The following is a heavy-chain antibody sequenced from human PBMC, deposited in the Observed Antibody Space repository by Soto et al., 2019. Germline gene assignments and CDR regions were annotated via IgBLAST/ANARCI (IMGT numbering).Heavy chain of an antibody. D-gene: IGHD6-13*01. Sequence: PSETLSLTCTVSGGSISSSSYYWGWIRQPPGKGLEWIGSIYYSGSTYYNPSLKSRVTTSVDTSKNQFSLKLSSVTAADTAVYYCARVQQLENPTAFAYWGQGTPVTVSS. J-gene: IGHJ4*02. CDR2: IYYSGST. CDR1: GGSISSSSYY. CDR3: ARVQQLENPTAFAY. V-gene: IGHV4-39*07.